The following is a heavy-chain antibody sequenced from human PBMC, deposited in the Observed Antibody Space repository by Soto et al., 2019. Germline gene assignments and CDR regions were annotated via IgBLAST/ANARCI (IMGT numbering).Heavy chain of an antibody. Sequence: GASVKVSCKASGGTFSNHAISWVRQAPGQGLEWVGGIIPMFPTADYARRFQGRVTITADDSTTTVYMEVSGLRSEDTAMYYCARDDATYCGGDCYRYFYYGMDVWGQGTTVTVSS. D-gene: IGHD2-21*02. CDR1: GGTFSNHA. V-gene: IGHV1-69*13. CDR2: IIPMFPTA. CDR3: ARDDATYCGGDCYRYFYYGMDV. J-gene: IGHJ6*02.